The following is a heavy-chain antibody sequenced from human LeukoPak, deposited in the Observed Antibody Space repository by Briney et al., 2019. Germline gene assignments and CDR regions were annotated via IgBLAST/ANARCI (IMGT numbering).Heavy chain of an antibody. CDR2: ISGSGGRT. CDR1: GFIFSNYA. J-gene: IGHJ4*02. V-gene: IGHV3-23*01. CDR3: AKDGVATIMGGYFDY. D-gene: IGHD5-12*01. Sequence: GGSLRLSCAASGFIFSNYAMNWVRQAPGKGLEWVSVISGSGGRTYYIDSVKGRFTISRDNSKNTLYLQMNSLRAGDTAVYYYAKDGVATIMGGYFDYWGKGTLVTVSS.